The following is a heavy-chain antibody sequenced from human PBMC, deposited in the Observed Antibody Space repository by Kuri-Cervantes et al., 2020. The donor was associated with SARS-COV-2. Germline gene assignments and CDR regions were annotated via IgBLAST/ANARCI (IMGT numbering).Heavy chain of an antibody. V-gene: IGHV3-30-3*01. D-gene: IGHD2-21*01. Sequence: GGSLRPPCAASGFTFSSYARPWVGQAPGKGLEWVAVISYDGTNKDYTASGKGRFTISRDNSQNTLYLQMKSLGSEDTALYYCARERVGVHDSWGQGTLVTVSS. CDR3: ARERVGVHDS. CDR1: GFTFSSYA. J-gene: IGHJ4*02. CDR2: ISYDGTNK.